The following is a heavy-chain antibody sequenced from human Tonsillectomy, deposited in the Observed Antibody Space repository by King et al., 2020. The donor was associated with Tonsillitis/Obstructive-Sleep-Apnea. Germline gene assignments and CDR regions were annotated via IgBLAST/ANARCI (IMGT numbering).Heavy chain of an antibody. CDR2: IKSKTDGGTT. J-gene: IGHJ6*03. D-gene: IGHD6-19*01. Sequence: VQLVESGGGLVKPGGSLRLSCAASGFTFSNAWMSWVRQAPGKGLEWVGRIKSKTDGGTTDYAAPVKGRFTISRDDSKNTLYLQMNSLKTEDTAVYYCTTVYAEYSSGWYVLPDYYYYYMDVWGKGTTVTVSS. V-gene: IGHV3-15*01. CDR3: TTVYAEYSSGWYVLPDYYYYYMDV. CDR1: GFTFSNAW.